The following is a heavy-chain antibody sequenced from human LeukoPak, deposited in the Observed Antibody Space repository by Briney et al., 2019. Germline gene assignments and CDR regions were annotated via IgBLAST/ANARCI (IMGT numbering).Heavy chain of an antibody. CDR2: IVPMFGTV. D-gene: IGHD1-26*01. V-gene: IGHV1-69*06. J-gene: IGHJ4*02. CDR3: ASEWEY. CDR1: GGTVSSSYA. Sequence: SVKVSCKASGGTVSSSYAISWVRQAPGQGLEWMGRIVPMFGTVNYAQKFQGRLTITADTSTSIAYMELSSLRSEDSAVFYCASEWEYWGQGTLFTVSS.